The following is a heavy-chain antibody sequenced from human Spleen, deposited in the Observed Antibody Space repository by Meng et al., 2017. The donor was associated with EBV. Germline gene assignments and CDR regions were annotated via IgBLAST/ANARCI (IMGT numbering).Heavy chain of an antibody. D-gene: IGHD2-15*01. CDR3: ARAGYHRPASEY. CDR1: RRFITSGDW. Sequence: QVPLREARPGVVRPAATLHLTCAVSRRFITSGDWGSWVRQSPGKGLEWIGEIHHSGGTSYNPSLKSRVTISLDMSKDQFSLRLSSVTAADTAVYYCARAGYHRPASEYWGQGTLVTVSS. V-gene: IGHV4-4*02. J-gene: IGHJ4*02. CDR2: IHHSGGT.